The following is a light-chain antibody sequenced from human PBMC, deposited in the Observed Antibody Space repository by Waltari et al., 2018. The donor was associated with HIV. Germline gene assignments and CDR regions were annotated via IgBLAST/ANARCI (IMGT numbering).Light chain of an antibody. CDR1: QSISTW. J-gene: IGKJ1*01. CDR3: QQYNTYSQT. CDR2: RAS. V-gene: IGKV1-5*03. Sequence: DVQMTQSPSTLSASVGDKVTITCRASQSISTWLAWYQQKPGKAPKLLIYRASSLQSGVPSRFSGSRSETEFTLTINSLQPDDFATYYCQQYNTYSQTFGQGTKVDIK.